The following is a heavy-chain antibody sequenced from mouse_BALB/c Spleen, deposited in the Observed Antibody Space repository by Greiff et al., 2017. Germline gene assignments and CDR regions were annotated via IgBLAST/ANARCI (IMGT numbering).Heavy chain of an antibody. CDR1: GFTFSDYY. Sequence: DVMLVESGGGLVKPGGSLKLSCAASGFTFSDYYMYWVRQTPEKRLEWVATISDGGSYTYYPDSVKGRFTISRDNAKNNLYLQMSSLKSEDTAMYYCARGPYGNFYGEFFAYWGQGTTLTVSS. J-gene: IGHJ2*01. D-gene: IGHD2-1*01. CDR2: ISDGGSYT. CDR3: ARGPYGNFYGEFFAY. V-gene: IGHV5-4*02.